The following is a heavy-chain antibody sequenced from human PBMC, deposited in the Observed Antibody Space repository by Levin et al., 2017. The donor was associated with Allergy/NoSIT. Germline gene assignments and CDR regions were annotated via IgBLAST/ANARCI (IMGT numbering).Heavy chain of an antibody. V-gene: IGHV3-23*01. CDR1: GFIFNNYA. CDR2: FSGGGGST. CDR3: AKRGSVGTEPYYFDY. D-gene: IGHD4-23*01. Sequence: GGSLRLSCAASGFIFNNYAMSWVRQAPGKGLEWISSFSGGGGSTYYADSVKGRFTISRDNSKSRLYLQMSSLRAEDTAVYFCAKRGSVGTEPYYFDYWGQGTLVTVSS. J-gene: IGHJ4*02.